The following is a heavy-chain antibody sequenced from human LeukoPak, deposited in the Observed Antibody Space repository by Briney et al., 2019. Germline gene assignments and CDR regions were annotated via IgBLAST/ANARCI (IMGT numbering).Heavy chain of an antibody. V-gene: IGHV1-2*02. Sequence: GASVKVSCKASGYTFTGYYMHWVRQAPGQGLEWMGWIKLNSGGTNYAQKFQGRVTMTRDTSINTAYMELSSPISDDTAVYYCATSEQWLVLDWFDPWGQGTLVTVSS. D-gene: IGHD6-19*01. CDR2: IKLNSGGT. CDR3: ATSEQWLVLDWFDP. CDR1: GYTFTGYY. J-gene: IGHJ5*02.